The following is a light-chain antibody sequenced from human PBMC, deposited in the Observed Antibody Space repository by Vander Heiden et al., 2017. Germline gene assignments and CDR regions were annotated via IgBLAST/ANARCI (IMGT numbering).Light chain of an antibody. V-gene: IGKV2-28*01. CDR2: LGS. Sequence: DIVMTQSPLSLLVTPGEPASISCRSSQSLLHSNGYNYLDWYLQKPGQSPQLLIYLGSNRASGVPDRFSGSGSGTDFTLKISRVEAEDVGVYYCMQALQTPRTFGQGTKLXIK. CDR3: MQALQTPRT. J-gene: IGKJ2*01. CDR1: QSLLHSNGYNY.